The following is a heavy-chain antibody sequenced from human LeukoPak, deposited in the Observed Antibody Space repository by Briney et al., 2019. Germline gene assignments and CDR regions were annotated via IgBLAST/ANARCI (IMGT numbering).Heavy chain of an antibody. CDR3: AKGIAAAVPLYLDY. D-gene: IGHD6-13*01. CDR2: ISWNSGSI. V-gene: IGHV3-9*01. Sequence: GRSLRLSCAASGFTFDDYAMHWVRQAPGKGLEWVSGISWNSGSIGYADSVKGRFTISRDNAKNSLYLQMNSLRAEDTALYYCAKGIAAAVPLYLDYGGQGTLVTVSS. J-gene: IGHJ4*02. CDR1: GFTFDDYA.